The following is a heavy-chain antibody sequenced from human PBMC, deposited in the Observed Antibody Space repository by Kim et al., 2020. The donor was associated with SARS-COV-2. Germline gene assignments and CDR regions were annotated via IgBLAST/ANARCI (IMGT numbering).Heavy chain of an antibody. V-gene: IGHV3-33*01. D-gene: IGHD7-27*01. Sequence: GGSLRLSCAASGFTFSSYGMHWVRQAPGKGLEWVAVIWYDGSNKYYADSVKGRFTISRDNSKNTLYLQMNSLRAEDTAVYYCARLRNWGWSRYFDLWGRGTLVTVSS. J-gene: IGHJ2*01. CDR3: ARLRNWGWSRYFDL. CDR2: IWYDGSNK. CDR1: GFTFSSYG.